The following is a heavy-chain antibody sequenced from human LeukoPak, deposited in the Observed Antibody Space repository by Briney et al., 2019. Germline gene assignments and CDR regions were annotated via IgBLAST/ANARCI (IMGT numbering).Heavy chain of an antibody. Sequence: SETLSLTCAVSGGSISSSTWWSWVRQPPGKGLEWIGEIYHSGSTNYNPSLESRVTISVDTSKNQFSLKLTSVTAADTAVYYCARGYDSRGYWFDPWGQGTLVTVSS. CDR3: ARGYDSRGYWFDP. CDR2: IYHSGST. V-gene: IGHV4-4*02. J-gene: IGHJ5*02. CDR1: GGSISSSTW. D-gene: IGHD3-22*01.